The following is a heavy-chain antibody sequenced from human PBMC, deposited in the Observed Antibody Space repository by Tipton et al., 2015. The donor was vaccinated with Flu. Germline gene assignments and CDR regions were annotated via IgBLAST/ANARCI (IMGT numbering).Heavy chain of an antibody. J-gene: IGHJ5*02. D-gene: IGHD3-22*01. Sequence: SLTCTVSGASISSYYWSWIRQPPGKGLEWIGYIYYSGITNYNPSLKSRVTISVDTSKNQFSLRLSSVTAADTAVYYSARVGGDYRDTSGFIPWFDLWGQGTLVTVSS. CDR2: IYYSGIT. CDR3: ARVGGDYRDTSGFIPWFDL. CDR1: GASISSYY. V-gene: IGHV4-59*01.